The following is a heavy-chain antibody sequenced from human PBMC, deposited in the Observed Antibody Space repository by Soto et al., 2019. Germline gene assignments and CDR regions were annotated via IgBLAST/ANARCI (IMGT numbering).Heavy chain of an antibody. Sequence: QVQLVQSGAEVKKPGSSVKVSCKASGGTFSSYTISWVRQAPGQGLEWMGRIIPILGIANYAQKFQRRVTITADKPTSTAYIELSILRSEDTAVYYCADLQAAGFDYWGRGTLVTVSS. V-gene: IGHV1-69*02. J-gene: IGHJ4*02. CDR2: IIPILGIA. CDR1: GGTFSSYT. D-gene: IGHD6-13*01. CDR3: ADLQAAGFDY.